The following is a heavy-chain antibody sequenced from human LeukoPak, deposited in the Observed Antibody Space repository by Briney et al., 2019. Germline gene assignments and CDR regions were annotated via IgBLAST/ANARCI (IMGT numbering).Heavy chain of an antibody. V-gene: IGHV3-48*01. J-gene: IGHJ4*02. D-gene: IGHD3-10*01. CDR3: AGDKPRITMVRGVINPIDY. CDR1: GFTFSSYS. CDR2: ISSSSSTI. Sequence: GGSLRLSCAASGFTFSSYSMNWVRQAPGKGLEWVSYISSSSSTIYYADSVKGRFTISRDNAKNSLYLQMNSLRAEDTAVYYCAGDKPRITMVRGVINPIDYWGQGTLVTVSS.